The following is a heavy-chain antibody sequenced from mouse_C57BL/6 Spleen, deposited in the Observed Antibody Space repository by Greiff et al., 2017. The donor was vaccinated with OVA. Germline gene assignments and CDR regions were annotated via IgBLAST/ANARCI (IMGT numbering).Heavy chain of an antibody. CDR3: ARGTLYYEYEFAY. CDR2: INPNNGGT. Sequence: EVQLQQSGPELVKPGASVKISCKASGYTFTDYYMNWVKQSHGKSLEWIGDINPNNGGTSYNQKFKGTATLTVDKSSSTAYMELRSLTSEDSAVYYCARGTLYYEYEFAYWGQGTLVTVSA. J-gene: IGHJ3*01. CDR1: GYTFTDYY. V-gene: IGHV1-26*01. D-gene: IGHD2-4*01.